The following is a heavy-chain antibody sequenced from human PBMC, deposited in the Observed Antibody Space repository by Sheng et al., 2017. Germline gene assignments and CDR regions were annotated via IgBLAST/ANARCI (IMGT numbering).Heavy chain of an antibody. V-gene: IGHV5-51*01. CDR1: GYSFTSYW. CDR3: ARHSAISYYGSGPHPRENWFDP. CDR2: IYPGDSDT. J-gene: IGHJ5*02. D-gene: IGHD3-10*01. Sequence: EVQLVQSGAEVKKPGESLKISCKGSGYSFTSYWIGWVRQMPGKGLEWMGIIYPGDSDTRYSPSFQGQVTISADKSISTAYLQWSSLKASDTAMYYCARHSAISYYGSGPHPRENWFDPWGQGTLVT.